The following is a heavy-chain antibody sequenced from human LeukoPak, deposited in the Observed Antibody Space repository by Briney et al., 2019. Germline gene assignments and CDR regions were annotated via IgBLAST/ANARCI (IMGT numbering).Heavy chain of an antibody. V-gene: IGHV1-69*04. Sequence: SVKVSCKASGGTFSSYAISWVRQAPGQGLEWMGRIIPIFGIANYAQKFQGRVTITADKSTSTTYMELSSLRSEDTAVYYCARDSYYDSSGYFPYYWGQGTLVTVS. CDR1: GGTFSSYA. CDR3: ARDSYYDSSGYFPYY. D-gene: IGHD3-22*01. CDR2: IIPIFGIA. J-gene: IGHJ4*02.